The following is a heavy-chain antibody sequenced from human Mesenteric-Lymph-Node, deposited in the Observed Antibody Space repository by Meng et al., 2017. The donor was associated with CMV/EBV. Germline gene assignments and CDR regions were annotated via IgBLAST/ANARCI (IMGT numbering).Heavy chain of an antibody. J-gene: IGHJ6*02. V-gene: IGHV3-21*01. Sequence: GESLKISCAASGFTFSSYSMNWVRQAPGKGLEWVSSISSSSSYIYYADSVKGRFTISRVNAKNSLYLQMNSLRAEDTAVYYCARNRRGGMDVWGQGTTVTVSS. CDR3: ARNRRGGMDV. D-gene: IGHD2/OR15-2a*01. CDR2: ISSSSSYI. CDR1: GFTFSSYS.